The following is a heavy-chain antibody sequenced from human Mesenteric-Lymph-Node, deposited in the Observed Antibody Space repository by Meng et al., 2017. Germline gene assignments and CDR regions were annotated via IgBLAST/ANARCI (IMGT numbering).Heavy chain of an antibody. J-gene: IGHJ2*01. CDR3: ARGQPTHWYFDL. CDR2: DIPIVGTA. D-gene: IGHD2-15*01. V-gene: IGHV1-69*06. CDR1: GGTFSSYV. Sequence: QLQVEPAGPEGKKAGSSVNVSCKASGGTFSSYVISWVRQAPRQGLECMGGDIPIVGTANSAQKFQGRVTITADKSTSTAYMELSSLRSEDTAVYYCARGQPTHWYFDLWGRGTLVTVSS.